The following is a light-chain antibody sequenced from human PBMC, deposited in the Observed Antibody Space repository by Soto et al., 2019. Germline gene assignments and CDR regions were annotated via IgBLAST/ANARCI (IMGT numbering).Light chain of an antibody. CDR2: DAS. J-gene: IGKJ4*01. Sequence: EIVLTQSPATLSLSPGERATLACRASQSVSSYLAWYQQKPGQAPRLLIYDASNRTTGIPDRFSGSGSGTDFTLTISSLEPEDFAVYYCQQRSNWPPPFGGGTKVDI. CDR1: QSVSSY. V-gene: IGKV3-11*01. CDR3: QQRSNWPPP.